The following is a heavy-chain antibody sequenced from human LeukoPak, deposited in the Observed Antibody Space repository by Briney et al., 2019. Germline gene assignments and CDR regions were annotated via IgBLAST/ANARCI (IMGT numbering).Heavy chain of an antibody. CDR2: IYYSGST. D-gene: IGHD3-22*01. J-gene: IGHJ4*02. CDR1: GGSISSYY. Sequence: PSETLSLTCTVSGGSISSYYWSWIRQPPGKGLEWIGYIYYSGSTNYNPSLKSRATISVDTSKNQFSLKLSSVTAADAAVYYCARLGRDSSGYSDYWGQGTLVTVSS. CDR3: ARLGRDSSGYSDY. V-gene: IGHV4-59*08.